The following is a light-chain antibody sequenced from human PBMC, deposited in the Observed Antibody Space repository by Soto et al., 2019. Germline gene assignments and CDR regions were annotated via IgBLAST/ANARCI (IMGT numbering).Light chain of an antibody. CDR1: QGIHNF. CDR2: GAS. CDR3: QKYDMDPPAT. V-gene: IGKV1-27*01. J-gene: IGKJ1*01. Sequence: DIQMTQSPSSLSAFVGDSVTMSCRASQGIHNFLAWYQHKPGKAPKLLIFGASTLHSGVPSRFSGSGSGTDFTLTTTNLQPEDVATYYCQKYDMDPPATFGQGTKVEI.